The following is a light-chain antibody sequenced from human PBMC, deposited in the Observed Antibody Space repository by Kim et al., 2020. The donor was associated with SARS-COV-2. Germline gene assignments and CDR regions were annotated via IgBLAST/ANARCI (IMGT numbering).Light chain of an antibody. CDR1: SLRSYY. J-gene: IGLJ3*02. V-gene: IGLV3-19*01. CDR2: GKN. Sequence: ALGQTVRITCQGHSLRSYYASWYQQKPGQAPLLVIYGKNNRPPGIPDRFSGSSSGNTASLTITGAQAEDEADYYCNSRDSSGNHLVFGGGTQLTVL. CDR3: NSRDSSGNHLV.